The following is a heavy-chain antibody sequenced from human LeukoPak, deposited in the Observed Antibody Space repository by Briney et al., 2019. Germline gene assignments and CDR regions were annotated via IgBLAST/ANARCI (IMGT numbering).Heavy chain of an antibody. CDR3: ARGTTLKAAAGTGGYYFDY. D-gene: IGHD6-13*01. CDR2: INHSGST. V-gene: IGHV4-34*01. CDR1: GGSFSGYY. Sequence: PSETLSLTCAVYGGSFSGYYWSWIRQPPGKGLEWIGEINHSGSTNYNPSLKSRVTISVDTSKNQFSLKLSSVTAADTAVYYCARGTTLKAAAGTGGYYFDYWGQGTLVTVSS. J-gene: IGHJ4*02.